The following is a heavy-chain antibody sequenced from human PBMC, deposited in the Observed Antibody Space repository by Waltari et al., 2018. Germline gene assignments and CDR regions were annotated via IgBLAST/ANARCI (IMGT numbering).Heavy chain of an antibody. CDR1: GGSISSGSYY. CDR3: ASSDSGYDCNRF. J-gene: IGHJ4*02. V-gene: IGHV4-61*09. CDR2: IYTSGST. D-gene: IGHD5-12*01. Sequence: QVQLQESGPGLVKPSQTLSLTCTVSGGSISSGSYYWSWIRQPAGKGLEWIGYIYTSGSTNYNPTLKSRGTIAVDTSKNQFSLKLNSVTAADTAVYYCASSDSGYDCNRFWGQGTLVTVSS.